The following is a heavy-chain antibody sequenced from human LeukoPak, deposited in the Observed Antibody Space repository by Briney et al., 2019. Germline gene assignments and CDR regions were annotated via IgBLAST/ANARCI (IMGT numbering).Heavy chain of an antibody. CDR3: AKSLSGSYSAFDI. CDR2: LNWNGGVT. J-gene: IGHJ3*02. D-gene: IGHD1-26*01. CDR1: GFTFDDYG. V-gene: IGHV3-20*04. Sequence: GGSLRLSCAASGFTFDDYGMSWVRQAPGKGLEWVSGLNWNGGVTGYADSVKGRFTISRDNAKNSLYVQMNTLRAEDTALYYCAKSLSGSYSAFDIWGQGTMVTVSS.